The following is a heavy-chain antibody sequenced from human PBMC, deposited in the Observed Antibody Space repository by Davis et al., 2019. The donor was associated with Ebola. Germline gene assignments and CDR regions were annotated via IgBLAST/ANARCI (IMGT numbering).Heavy chain of an antibody. D-gene: IGHD1-7*01. J-gene: IGHJ2*01. CDR2: INWNGGTT. CDR1: GFNFDDYG. CDR3: ARDGGVRWNYVQYFDL. V-gene: IGHV3-20*01. Sequence: PGGSLRLSCAASGFNFDDYGMSWVRQAPGKGLEWVSGINWNGGTTGYADSVKGRFTISRDNARNSLILQINSLRAEDTASYHCARDGGVRWNYVQYFDLWGRGTLVTVSP.